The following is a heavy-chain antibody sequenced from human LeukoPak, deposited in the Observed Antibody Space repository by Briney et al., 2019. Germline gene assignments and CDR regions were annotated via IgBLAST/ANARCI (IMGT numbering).Heavy chain of an antibody. Sequence: PSETLSLTCTVSGGSISSYYWSWIRQPPGKGLEWIGYIYYSGSTNYKPSLKSRVTTSVDTSKNQFSLKLSSATAADTAVYYCARGLPKNDYGDYGGTWFDPWGQGTLVTVSS. CDR1: GGSISSYY. V-gene: IGHV4-59*12. D-gene: IGHD4-17*01. CDR2: IYYSGST. CDR3: ARGLPKNDYGDYGGTWFDP. J-gene: IGHJ5*02.